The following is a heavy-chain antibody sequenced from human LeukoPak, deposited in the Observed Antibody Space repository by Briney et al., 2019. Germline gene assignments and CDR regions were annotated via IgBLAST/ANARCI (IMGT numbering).Heavy chain of an antibody. V-gene: IGHV3-53*01. CDR1: GLTVSSDY. J-gene: IGHJ3*02. Sequence: GGSLRLSCAASGLTVSSDYLTWVCQAPGKGLEWVSIISSGGTTYYAESVRGRFTISRDNSKNTLYLQMNSLRAEDTAVYYCARAPSQQLGPFDIWGQGTVVTVSS. D-gene: IGHD6-13*01. CDR2: ISSGGTT. CDR3: ARAPSQQLGPFDI.